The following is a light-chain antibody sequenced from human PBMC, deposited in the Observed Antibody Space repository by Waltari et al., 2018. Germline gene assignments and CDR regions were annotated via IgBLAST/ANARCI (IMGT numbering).Light chain of an antibody. V-gene: IGKV3-11*01. CDR3: QIRSNWPPGST. Sequence: EHVLTQSPVTLSLSPGERATLSCRASQTVSSYLAWYQQKPGQAPRLLIYDAANRATGIPARFSGSGSGTDFTLTISSLEPEDFAVYYCQIRSNWPPGSTFGGGTKVDIK. CDR2: DAA. J-gene: IGKJ4*01. CDR1: QTVSSY.